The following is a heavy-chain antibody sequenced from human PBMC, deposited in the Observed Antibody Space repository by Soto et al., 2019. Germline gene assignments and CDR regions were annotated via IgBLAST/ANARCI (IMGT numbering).Heavy chain of an antibody. CDR3: AKDGYDFWGQGTQVTVSKDGYDL. D-gene: IGHD5-12*01. Sequence: XSVKVSCKASGYIFTCFSIHWVRQAPGQGLEWMGWINPNDGGTNYAQEFQGRVTVTRDTSISTAYMELSRLRSDDTAVYYCAKDGYDFWGQGTQVTVSKDGYDLWGQGNLVTVSS. V-gene: IGHV1-2*02. J-gene: IGHJ4*02. CDR2: INPNDGGT. CDR1: GYIFTCFS.